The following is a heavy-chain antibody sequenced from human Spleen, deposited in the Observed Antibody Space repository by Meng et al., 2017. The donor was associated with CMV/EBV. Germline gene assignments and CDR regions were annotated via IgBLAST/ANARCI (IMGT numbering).Heavy chain of an antibody. D-gene: IGHD6-19*01. V-gene: IGHV3-23*01. Sequence: GGSLRLSCAASGFTFSSYAMSWVRQAPGKGLEWVSAISGSGGSTYYADSVKGRFTISRDNSKNTLYLQMNSLRAEDTAVYYCARVIAVAGTAPFDYWGQGTLVTVSS. CDR2: ISGSGGST. CDR3: ARVIAVAGTAPFDY. J-gene: IGHJ4*02. CDR1: GFTFSSYA.